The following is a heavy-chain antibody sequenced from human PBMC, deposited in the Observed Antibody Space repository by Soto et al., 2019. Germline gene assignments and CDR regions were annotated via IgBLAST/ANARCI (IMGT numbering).Heavy chain of an antibody. J-gene: IGHJ4*02. CDR1: GGSITSGGYC. CDR3: ARDGDYFGSGSPPLLSK. D-gene: IGHD3-10*01. V-gene: IGHV4-31*03. CDR2: IYYSGST. Sequence: QVQLQESGPGLVKPSQTLSLTCTVSGGSITSGGYCWTWIRQHPVKGLEWMGHIYYSGSTSYNPSLKRRITISIATSKNQFSRKLTSVTAADTAVYYCARDGDYFGSGSPPLLSKWGQGTLVTVSS.